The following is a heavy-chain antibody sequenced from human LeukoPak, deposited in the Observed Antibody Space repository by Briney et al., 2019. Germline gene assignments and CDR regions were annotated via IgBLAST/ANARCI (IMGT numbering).Heavy chain of an antibody. Sequence: EXXGYIYYSGSTNYNPSLKSRVTISVDTSKNQFSLKLSSVTAADTAVYYCARAVAVAGGFDYWGQGTLVTVSS. D-gene: IGHD6-19*01. V-gene: IGHV4-59*01. CDR3: ARAVAVAGGFDY. J-gene: IGHJ4*02. CDR2: IYYSGST.